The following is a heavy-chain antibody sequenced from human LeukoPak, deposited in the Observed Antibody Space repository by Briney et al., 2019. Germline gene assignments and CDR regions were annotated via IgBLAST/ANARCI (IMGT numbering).Heavy chain of an antibody. J-gene: IGHJ6*03. CDR2: VNGRGATT. Sequence: PGGSLRLSCAASGFASGFTFSDYAVSWVRQAPGKGPEWVASVNGRGATTYYADSVRGRFTISRDNSKNTVYLQMISLGADDTAVYLCAKAPATGEGYYFYYMDVWGKGTTVTVSS. V-gene: IGHV3-23*01. CDR1: GFTFSDYA. D-gene: IGHD7-27*01. CDR3: AKAPATGEGYYFYYMDV.